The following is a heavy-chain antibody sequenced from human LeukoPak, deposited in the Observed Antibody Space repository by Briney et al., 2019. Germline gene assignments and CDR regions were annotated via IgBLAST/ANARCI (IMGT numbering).Heavy chain of an antibody. CDR2: IWYDGSNK. D-gene: IGHD6-13*01. CDR3: AKVWGRGSSWYYYMDV. V-gene: IGHV3-33*06. Sequence: GRSLKLSCAASGFTFSSYGMHWVRQAPGQGLEWVAVIWYDGSNKYYADSVKGRFTISRDNSKNTLYLQINSLRAEDTAVYYCAKVWGRGSSWYYYMDVWGKGTTVTVSS. J-gene: IGHJ6*03. CDR1: GFTFSSYG.